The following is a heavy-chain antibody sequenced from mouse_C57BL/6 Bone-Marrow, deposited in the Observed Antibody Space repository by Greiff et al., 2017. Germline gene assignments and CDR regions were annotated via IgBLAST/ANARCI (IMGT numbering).Heavy chain of an antibody. V-gene: IGHV1-81*01. CDR1: GYTFTSYG. J-gene: IGHJ4*01. Sequence: QVQLQQSGAELARPGASVKLSCKASGYTFTSYGISWVKQRTGQGLEWLGEICPGSGNTYYNEKFKGKATLTADKSSSTVYMELRNLTSEDSAVYFCARDSDYGDCAMGYGGRGTSVTVSA. D-gene: IGHD2-5*01. CDR2: ICPGSGNT. CDR3: ARDSDYGDCAMGY.